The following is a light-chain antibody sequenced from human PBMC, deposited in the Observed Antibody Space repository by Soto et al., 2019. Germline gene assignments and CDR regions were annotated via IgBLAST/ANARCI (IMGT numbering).Light chain of an antibody. CDR2: DVS. CDR1: SSDFGGYNY. J-gene: IGLJ2*01. CDR3: SSYTSSSTLVG. Sequence: QSALTQPASVSGSPGQSITISCTGTSSDFGGYNYFSWYQQHPGKAPKLMIYDVSNRPSGVSNRFSGSETGNTASLTISGLQAEDEDDYYCSSYTSSSTLVGFGGGTKLTVL. V-gene: IGLV2-14*01.